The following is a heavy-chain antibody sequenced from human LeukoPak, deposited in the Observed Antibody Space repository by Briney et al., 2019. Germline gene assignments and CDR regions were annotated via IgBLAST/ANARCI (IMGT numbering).Heavy chain of an antibody. V-gene: IGHV4-38-2*02. D-gene: IGHD3-3*01. CDR1: GYSISSGYY. Sequence: SETLPLTCTVSGYSISSGYYWGWIRQPPGKGLEWIGSIYHSGSTYYNPSLKSRVTISVDTSKNQFSLKLSSVTAADTAVYYCAREASHQGYYDFWSGYYNDYWGQGTLVTVSS. CDR3: AREASHQGYYDFWSGYYNDY. CDR2: IYHSGST. J-gene: IGHJ4*02.